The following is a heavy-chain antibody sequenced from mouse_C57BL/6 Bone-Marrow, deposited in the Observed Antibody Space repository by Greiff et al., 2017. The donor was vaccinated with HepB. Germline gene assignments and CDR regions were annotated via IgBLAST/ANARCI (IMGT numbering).Heavy chain of an antibody. J-gene: IGHJ4*01. V-gene: IGHV5-6*01. Sequence: EVQRVESGGDLVKPGGSLKLSCAASGFTFSSYGMSWVRQTPDKRLEWVATISSGGSYTYYPDSVKGRFTISRDNAKNTLYLQMSSLKSEDTAMYYCARQGGGNAMDYWGQGTSVTVSS. CDR2: ISSGGSYT. CDR3: ARQGGGNAMDY. CDR1: GFTFSSYG.